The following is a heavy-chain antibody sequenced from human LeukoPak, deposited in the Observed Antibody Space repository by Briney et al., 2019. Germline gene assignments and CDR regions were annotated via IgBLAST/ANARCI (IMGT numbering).Heavy chain of an antibody. CDR1: GFTFSSYG. J-gene: IGHJ6*02. CDR2: ISYDGSKK. D-gene: IGHD4-23*01. CDR3: AKDLDTTVVTHGMDV. V-gene: IGHV3-30*18. Sequence: GRSLRLSCATSGFTFSSYGMHWVRQAPGKGLEWVAVISYDGSKKYNADSVKGRFTISRDNSKDTLYLQMNSLRAEDTALYYCAKDLDTTVVTHGMDVWGQGTTVTASS.